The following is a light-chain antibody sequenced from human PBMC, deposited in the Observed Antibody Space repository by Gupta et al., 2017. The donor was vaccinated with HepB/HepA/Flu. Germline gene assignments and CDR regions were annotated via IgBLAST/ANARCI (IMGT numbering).Light chain of an antibody. J-gene: IGLJ2*01. CDR1: SSDVGLYDF. Sequence: QSALTQPASVSGSPGQSITISCTGTSSDVGLYDFVSWYQQHPGRAPKLIIYDVYNRPSGVSDRFSGSTSGNTASLTISGLQAEDEADYYCNSFTSSSTLVFGGGTKVTVL. CDR3: NSFTSSSTLV. CDR2: DVY. V-gene: IGLV2-14*03.